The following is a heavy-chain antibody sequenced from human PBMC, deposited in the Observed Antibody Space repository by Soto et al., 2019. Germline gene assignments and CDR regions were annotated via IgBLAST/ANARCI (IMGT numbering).Heavy chain of an antibody. CDR3: ARDHYVYDILTGYGYYYGMDV. Sequence: SETLSLTCTVSGGSISSGDYYWSWIRQPPGKGMEWIGYIYYSGSTYYNPSLKSRVTISVDTSKNQFSLKLSSVTAADTAVYYCARDHYVYDILTGYGYYYGMDVWGQGTTVTSP. CDR2: IYYSGST. V-gene: IGHV4-30-4*01. CDR1: GGSISSGDYY. D-gene: IGHD3-9*01. J-gene: IGHJ6*02.